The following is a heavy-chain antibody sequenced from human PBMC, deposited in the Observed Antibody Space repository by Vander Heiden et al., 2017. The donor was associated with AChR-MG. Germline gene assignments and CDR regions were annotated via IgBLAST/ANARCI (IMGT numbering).Heavy chain of an antibody. V-gene: IGHV1-18*01. CDR2: ISAYNGNT. Sequence: QVQLVQAGAELKKPRASVTVSCKGSGYTFTSYGNSWVRQAPGQGLEWMGWISAYNGNTNYAQKLQGRVTMTTDTSTSTAYMELRSLRSDDTAVYYCARGKAAAGTPDPWGQGTLVTVSS. CDR3: ARGKAAAGTPDP. J-gene: IGHJ5*02. CDR1: GYTFTSYG. D-gene: IGHD6-13*01.